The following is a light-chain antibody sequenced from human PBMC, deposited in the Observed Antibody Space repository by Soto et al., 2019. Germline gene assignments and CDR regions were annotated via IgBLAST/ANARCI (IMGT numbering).Light chain of an antibody. V-gene: IGKV1-5*01. Sequence: DIQMTQSPSTLSASVGDRVTITCRASQRISSSLAWYQQKPGKAPKLLIYDASNLESGVPSIFSGSGSGTEFTLTISSLPPDDFATYYCQHYSTYSAFGQGTRVEI. CDR3: QHYSTYSA. CDR1: QRISSS. J-gene: IGKJ1*01. CDR2: DAS.